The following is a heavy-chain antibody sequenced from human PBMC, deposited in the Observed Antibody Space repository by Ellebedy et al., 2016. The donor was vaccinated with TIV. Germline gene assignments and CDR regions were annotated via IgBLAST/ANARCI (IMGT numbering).Heavy chain of an antibody. Sequence: GESLKISCAASGFTFSNYWMKWVRQAPGKGLEWVANIKQDGSEKYYVDSVKGRFTISRDNAKNSLYLQMNSLRDEDTAVYYCARDPEGAYYDFWSAGMDVWGKGTTVTVSS. V-gene: IGHV3-7*01. CDR2: IKQDGSEK. CDR1: GFTFSNYW. CDR3: ARDPEGAYYDFWSAGMDV. D-gene: IGHD3-3*01. J-gene: IGHJ6*04.